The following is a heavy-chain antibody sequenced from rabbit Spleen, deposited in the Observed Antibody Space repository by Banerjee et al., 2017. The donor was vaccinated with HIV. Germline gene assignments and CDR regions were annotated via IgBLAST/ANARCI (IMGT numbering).Heavy chain of an antibody. J-gene: IGHJ4*01. CDR2: IYAGKGST. D-gene: IGHD1-1*01. V-gene: IGHV1S7*01. CDR1: GLDFSTYY. CDR3: VRGASSSGYYNL. Sequence: QLVESGGGLVQPGGSLKLSCKASGLDFSTYYMSWVRQAPGKGLEWIGIIYAGKGSTYYATWVNGRFTISSHNAQNTLYLQLNSLTVADTAIYFCVRGASSSGYYNLWGPGTLVTVS.